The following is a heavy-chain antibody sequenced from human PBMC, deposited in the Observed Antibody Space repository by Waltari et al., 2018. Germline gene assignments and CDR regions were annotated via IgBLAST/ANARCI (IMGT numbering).Heavy chain of an antibody. Sequence: VQLVESGGGLVQSGGSLRLTCEASGFGFSSSWMHWVRQGPEKGPVWISRINSDGTNTNYADSVKGRFTISRDNFADTLFLEMNSLRPDDTAVYYCAREYDFWSGYHAFDLWGQGTKVTVFS. CDR2: INSDGTNT. CDR3: AREYDFWSGYHAFDL. CDR1: GFGFSSSW. V-gene: IGHV3-74*01. J-gene: IGHJ3*01. D-gene: IGHD3-3*01.